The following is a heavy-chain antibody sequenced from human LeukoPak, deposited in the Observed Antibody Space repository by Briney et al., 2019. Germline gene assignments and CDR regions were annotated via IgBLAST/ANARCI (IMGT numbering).Heavy chain of an antibody. CDR1: GGSFSGYY. Sequence: SETLSLTCAVYGGSFSGYYWSWIRQPPGKGLEWIGEINHSGSTNYNPSLKSRVTISVDTSKNQFSLKLSSVTAADTAVYYCARGASLLPRITMIVVVITTFDYWGQGTLVTVSS. V-gene: IGHV4-34*01. CDR2: INHSGST. CDR3: ARGASLLPRITMIVVVITTFDY. J-gene: IGHJ4*02. D-gene: IGHD3-22*01.